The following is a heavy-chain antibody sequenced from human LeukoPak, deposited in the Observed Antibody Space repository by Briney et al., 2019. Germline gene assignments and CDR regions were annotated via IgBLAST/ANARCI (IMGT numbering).Heavy chain of an antibody. CDR3: ARVGSSSWYDIRHWFDP. CDR2: MNPNSGNT. D-gene: IGHD6-13*01. J-gene: IGHJ5*02. CDR1: GYTFTSYD. V-gene: IGHV1-8*01. Sequence: ASVKVSCKASGYTFTSYDINWVRHAPGQGLEWMGWMNPNSGNTGYAQKFQGRVTMTRNTSISTAYMELSSLRSEDTAVYYCARVGSSSWYDIRHWFDPWGQGTLVTVSS.